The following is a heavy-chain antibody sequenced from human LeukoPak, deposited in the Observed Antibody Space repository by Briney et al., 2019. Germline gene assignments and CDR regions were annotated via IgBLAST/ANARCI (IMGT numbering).Heavy chain of an antibody. D-gene: IGHD3-3*01. CDR3: AREYWSDY. J-gene: IGHJ4*02. Sequence: SETLSLTCTVSGGSINGYYWSWIRQPPGKGLEWIGYIYYSGSTNYNPSLKSRVTISVDTSKNQFSLRLSSVTAADTAVCYCAREYWSDYWGQGSLVTVSS. V-gene: IGHV4-59*01. CDR1: GGSINGYY. CDR2: IYYSGST.